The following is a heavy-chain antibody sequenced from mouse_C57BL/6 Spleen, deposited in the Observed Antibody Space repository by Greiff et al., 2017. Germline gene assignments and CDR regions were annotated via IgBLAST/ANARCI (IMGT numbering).Heavy chain of an antibody. V-gene: IGHV10-1*01. CDR3: VSALHGFYAMDY. D-gene: IGHD1-2*01. CDR1: GFSFNTYA. J-gene: IGHJ4*01. Sequence: EVQLVESGGGLVQPKGSLKLSCAASGFSFNTYAMNWVRQAPGKGLEWVARIRSKSNNYATYYADSVKDRFTISRDDSESMLYLQMNNLKTEDTAMYYCVSALHGFYAMDYWGQGTSVTVSS. CDR2: IRSKSNNYAT.